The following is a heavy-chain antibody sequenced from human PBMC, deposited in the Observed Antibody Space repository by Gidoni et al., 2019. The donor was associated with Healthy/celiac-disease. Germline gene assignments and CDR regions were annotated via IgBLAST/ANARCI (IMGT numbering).Heavy chain of an antibody. CDR1: GYTVSSNY. J-gene: IGHJ4*02. Sequence: EVQLVESGGGLIQPGGSLRLSCAASGYTVSSNYMSWDRQAPGQGLGLVSVIYSGSSTYYADSVKGRFTISRDNSKNTLYLQMNSLRAEDTAVYYCARGGTVVQFDYWGRGTLVTVSS. V-gene: IGHV3-53*01. D-gene: IGHD1-1*01. CDR2: IYSGSST. CDR3: ARGGTVVQFDY.